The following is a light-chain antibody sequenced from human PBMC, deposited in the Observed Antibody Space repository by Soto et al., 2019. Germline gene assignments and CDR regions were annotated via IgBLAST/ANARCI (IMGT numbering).Light chain of an antibody. CDR3: SSYTSSSTPV. Sequence: QSALTQPASVSGSPGQSITISCTGTSSDVGGYNYVSWYQQHPGKAPKLMIYDVSNRPSGVSNRFSGSKSGNTASLTISGIQAEDEADYDCSSYTSSSTPVFGTGTKLTVL. V-gene: IGLV2-14*01. CDR1: SSDVGGYNY. CDR2: DVS. J-gene: IGLJ1*01.